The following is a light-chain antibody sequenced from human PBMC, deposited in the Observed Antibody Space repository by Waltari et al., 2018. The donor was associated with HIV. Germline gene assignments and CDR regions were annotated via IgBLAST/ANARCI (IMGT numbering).Light chain of an antibody. J-gene: IGKJ4*01. CDR3: QQYNKWPLT. CDR2: GAS. V-gene: IGKV3-15*01. CDR1: QSVGSA. Sequence: EIVMKQSPATLYVSPGERVALSCRASQSVGSALALYQQKTGQVPRLLIYGASTRATGVPARFSGSGSETEFTLTISSLQSEDFAVYYCQQYNKWPLTFGGGTKVEIK.